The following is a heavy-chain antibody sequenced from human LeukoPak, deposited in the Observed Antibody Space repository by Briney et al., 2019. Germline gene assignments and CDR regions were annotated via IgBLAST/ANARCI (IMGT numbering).Heavy chain of an antibody. CDR3: ARDKYYYDSSGYWDYYMDV. CDR2: INPNSGGT. D-gene: IGHD3-22*01. Sequence: GASVKVSCKASGYTFTGYYMHWVRQAPGQGLEGMGWINPNSGGTNYAQKFQGRVTMTRDTSISTAYMELSSLRSEDTAVYYCARDKYYYDSSGYWDYYMDVWGKGTTVTVSS. J-gene: IGHJ6*03. CDR1: GYTFTGYY. V-gene: IGHV1-2*02.